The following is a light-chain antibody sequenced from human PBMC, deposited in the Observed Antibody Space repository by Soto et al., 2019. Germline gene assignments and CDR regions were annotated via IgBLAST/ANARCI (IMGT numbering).Light chain of an antibody. CDR3: QQYYSYPIT. CDR2: AAS. CDR1: QGISSY. J-gene: IGKJ5*01. Sequence: AIRMTQSPSSFSASTGERVTITSRASQGISSYLAWYQQKPGKAPKLLIYAASTLQSGVPSRFSGSGSGTDFTLTISCLQSEDFATYYCQQYYSYPITFGQGTRLEI. V-gene: IGKV1-8*01.